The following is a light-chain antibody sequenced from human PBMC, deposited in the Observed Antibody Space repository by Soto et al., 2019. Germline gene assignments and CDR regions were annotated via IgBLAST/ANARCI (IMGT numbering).Light chain of an antibody. CDR2: KAS. V-gene: IGKV1-5*03. CDR3: HQYNSYLT. J-gene: IGKJ1*01. Sequence: DIQMTQSPSTLSASVGDRVTITCRASQSISSWLAWYQQKPGKAPKLLIYKASSLESGVPSRFSGSGCGTEFTLTISSLQPDDFATYYCHQYNSYLTFGQGTKVEIK. CDR1: QSISSW.